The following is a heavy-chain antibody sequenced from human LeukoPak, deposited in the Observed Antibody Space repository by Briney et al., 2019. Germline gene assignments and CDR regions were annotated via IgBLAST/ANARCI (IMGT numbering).Heavy chain of an antibody. J-gene: IGHJ3*02. D-gene: IGHD2-21*02. CDR2: IIPILGIA. CDR3: ARKLDCGGDCHDAFDI. CDR1: GGTFSSYA. V-gene: IGHV1-69*04. Sequence: SVKVSCKASGGTFSSYAISWVRQAPGQGLEWMGRIIPILGIANYAQKFQGRVTITADKSASTAYMELSSLRSEDTAVYYCARKLDCGGDCHDAFDIWGQGTMVTVSS.